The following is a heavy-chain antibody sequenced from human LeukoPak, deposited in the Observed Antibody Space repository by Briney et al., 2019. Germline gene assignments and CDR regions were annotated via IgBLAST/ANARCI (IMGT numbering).Heavy chain of an antibody. CDR2: VHSSGST. D-gene: IGHD1-1*01. Sequence: SETLSLTCTVSGGSINNYYWSWIRQPAGRGLEWIGRVHSSGSTNYNPSLRSRVTMSPDTSKNQFSLNLRSVTAADTAVYYCARGAATISNDALDIWGQGTMVTVSS. J-gene: IGHJ3*02. CDR1: GGSINNYY. CDR3: ARGAATISNDALDI. V-gene: IGHV4-4*07.